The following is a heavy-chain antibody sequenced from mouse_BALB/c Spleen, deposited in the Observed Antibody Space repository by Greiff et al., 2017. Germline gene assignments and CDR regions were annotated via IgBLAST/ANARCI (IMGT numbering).Heavy chain of an antibody. CDR3: TRNWEFSFDY. CDR2: IYPGNSDT. Sequence: EVQLQQSGTVLARPGASVKMSCKASGYSFTSYWMHWVKQRPGQGLEWIGAIYPGNSDTSYNQKFKGKAKLTAVTSASTAYMELSSLTNEDSAVYYCTRNWEFSFDYWGQGTTLTVSS. V-gene: IGHV1-5*01. CDR1: GYSFTSYW. J-gene: IGHJ2*01. D-gene: IGHD4-1*01.